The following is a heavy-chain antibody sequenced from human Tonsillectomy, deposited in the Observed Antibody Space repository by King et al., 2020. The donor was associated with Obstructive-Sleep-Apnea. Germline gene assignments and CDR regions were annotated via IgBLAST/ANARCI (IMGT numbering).Heavy chain of an antibody. Sequence: VQLVESGAEVKKPGASVKCSCQASGYTFTHYDIIWVRQATGQGLEWMGCMNPTSGNTGDEQKFPGRVAMTRNNSISTAYMELGSLISEDTAVYYCARRRGAGSSDYWGQGTLVTVSS. CDR2: MNPTSGNT. D-gene: IGHD2-2*01. J-gene: IGHJ4*02. CDR1: GYTFTHYD. CDR3: ARRRGAGSSDY. V-gene: IGHV1-8*01.